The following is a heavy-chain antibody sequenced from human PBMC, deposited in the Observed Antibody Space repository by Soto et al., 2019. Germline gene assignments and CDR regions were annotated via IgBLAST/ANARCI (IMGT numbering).Heavy chain of an antibody. D-gene: IGHD2-15*01. CDR1: GFTFSSYS. CDR2: ISSSSITI. Sequence: EVQLVESGGGLVQPGGSLRLSCAASGFTFSSYSMNWVRQAPGKGLEWVSYISSSSITIYYASSVKGRFTISRENAKNSLYLQMNSLRAEDTAVYYCARDCNTYWYFALWGRGTLVTVS. CDR3: ARDCNTYWYFAL. V-gene: IGHV3-48*01. J-gene: IGHJ2*01.